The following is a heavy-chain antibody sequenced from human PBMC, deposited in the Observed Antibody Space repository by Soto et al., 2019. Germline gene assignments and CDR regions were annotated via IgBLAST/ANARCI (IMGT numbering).Heavy chain of an antibody. CDR2: ISSSGTTI. D-gene: IGHD3-16*01. CDR3: ERLYKELEVERGIC. Sequence: EAQLVESGGDLVQPGGALRLSCAASGFIFSSFGMHWVRQAPGKGLEWVSYISSSGTTIHYADSVKGRFTISRDKAKNSLFMRMNRLSDEETPVYYCERLYKELEVERGICWGRGSLVTVTS. J-gene: IGHJ4*02. V-gene: IGHV3-48*02. CDR1: GFIFSSFG.